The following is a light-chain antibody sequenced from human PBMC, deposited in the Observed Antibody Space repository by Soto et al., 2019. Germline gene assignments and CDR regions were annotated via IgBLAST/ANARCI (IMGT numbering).Light chain of an antibody. CDR2: KAS. CDR3: QQYNIYPET. J-gene: IGKJ1*01. V-gene: IGKV1-5*03. CDR1: QSINSW. Sequence: DIRMTQSPSTLSASVGDRVTITCRASQSINSWLAWYQQKPGKAPKLLIYKASSLETGVPSRFSGSGSGTEFTLTISSLQPDDFATYYCQQYNIYPETFGQGTKVEIQ.